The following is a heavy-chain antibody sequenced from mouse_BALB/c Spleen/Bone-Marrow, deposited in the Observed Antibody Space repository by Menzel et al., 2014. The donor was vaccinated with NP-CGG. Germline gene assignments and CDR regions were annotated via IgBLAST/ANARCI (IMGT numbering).Heavy chain of an antibody. Sequence: VQLQQSGAELVKPGASVKLSCKASGYTFTSYCMYWVKQRPGQGLEWIGEINPSNGGTNFNEKFKSKATLTVDKSSSTAYMQLSSLTSEDSAVYYCTRSNGNWFAYWGQGTLVTVSA. D-gene: IGHD2-1*01. CDR2: INPSNGGT. CDR3: TRSNGNWFAY. CDR1: GYTFTSYC. J-gene: IGHJ3*01. V-gene: IGHV1S81*02.